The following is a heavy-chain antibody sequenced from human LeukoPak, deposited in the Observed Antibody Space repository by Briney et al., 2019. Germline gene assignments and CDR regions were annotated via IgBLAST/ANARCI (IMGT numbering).Heavy chain of an antibody. CDR2: IRHDGNDK. CDR1: AFTFSDHG. Sequence: PGGSLRLSCAASAFTFSDHGMHWVRQAPGKGLEWVSFIRHDGNDKYYADSVKGRFTISRDNAKNSLYLQMNSLRAKDTAVYYCARQRRVRGAKEVYYYYMDVWGKGTTVTISS. J-gene: IGHJ6*03. D-gene: IGHD3-10*01. V-gene: IGHV3-30*02. CDR3: ARQRRVRGAKEVYYYYMDV.